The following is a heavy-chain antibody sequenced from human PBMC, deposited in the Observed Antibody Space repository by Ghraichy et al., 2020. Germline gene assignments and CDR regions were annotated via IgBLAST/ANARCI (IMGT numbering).Heavy chain of an antibody. V-gene: IGHV3-33*01. Sequence: GGSLRLSCAASGFSFSTYDIRWVRQAPGKGLEWVALICRNGRDKNYGDSVRGRSTISRDNAKNPMYLQLNNLRAEDTAVYYCVRAGQAIGMSGFDYWGPGALVPFS. CDR3: VRAGQAIGMSGFDY. J-gene: IGHJ4*02. D-gene: IGHD2/OR15-2a*01. CDR2: ICRNGRDK. CDR1: GFSFSTYD.